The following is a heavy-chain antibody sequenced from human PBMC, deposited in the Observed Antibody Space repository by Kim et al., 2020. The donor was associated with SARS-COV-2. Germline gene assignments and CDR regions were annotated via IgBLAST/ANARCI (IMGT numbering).Heavy chain of an antibody. J-gene: IGHJ4*01. D-gene: IGHD6-19*01. V-gene: IGHV3-30-3*01. CDR1: GFTFSSYA. CDR3: ARDGGRSSGWYEGGDY. Sequence: GGSLRLSCAASGFTFSSYAMHWVRQAPGKGLEWVAVISYDGSNKYYADSVKGRFTISRDNSKKTLYLQMNSLIAEDTAVYYCARDGGRSSGWYEGGDYWG. CDR2: ISYDGSNK.